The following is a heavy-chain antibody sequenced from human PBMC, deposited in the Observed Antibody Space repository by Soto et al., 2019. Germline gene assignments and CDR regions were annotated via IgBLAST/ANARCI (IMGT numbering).Heavy chain of an antibody. V-gene: IGHV3-33*01. CDR2: IWYDGSNK. Sequence: PGGSLRLSCAASGFTFSSYVMHWVRQAPGKGLEWVALIWYDGSNKYYADSVKGRFTISRDNSKNTLYLQMNSLRAEDTAVYYCARDSRARTDILTGYYYYWGQGTLVTVSS. J-gene: IGHJ4*02. CDR3: ARDSRARTDILTGYYYY. D-gene: IGHD3-9*01. CDR1: GFTFSSYV.